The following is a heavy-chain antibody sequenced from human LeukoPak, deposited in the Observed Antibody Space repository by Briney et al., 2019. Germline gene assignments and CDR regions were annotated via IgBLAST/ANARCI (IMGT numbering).Heavy chain of an antibody. CDR3: ARSVWDSSGWYYYYYYMDV. CDR1: GFTFSSYW. CDR2: IKQDGSEK. Sequence: GGSLRLSCAASGFTFSSYWMSWVRQAPGKGLEWVANIKQDGSEKYYVDSVKGRFTISRDNAKNSLYLQMNSLRAEDTAVYYCARSVWDSSGWYYYYYYMDVWGKGTTVTISS. V-gene: IGHV3-7*03. D-gene: IGHD6-19*01. J-gene: IGHJ6*03.